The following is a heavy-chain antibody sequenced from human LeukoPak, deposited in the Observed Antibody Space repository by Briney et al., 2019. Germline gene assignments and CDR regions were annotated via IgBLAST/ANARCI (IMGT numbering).Heavy chain of an antibody. CDR3: ARAGPPAFDP. V-gene: IGHV3-48*03. Sequence: PGGSLRLSCAASGFPFSSYEMNWVRQAPGKGLEWVSYISYSGSTTSYADSVKGRFTISRDNAKNSLYLQMNSLRAEDTAVYYCARAGPPAFDPWGQGTLVTVSS. CDR2: ISYSGSTT. J-gene: IGHJ5*02. CDR1: GFPFSSYE.